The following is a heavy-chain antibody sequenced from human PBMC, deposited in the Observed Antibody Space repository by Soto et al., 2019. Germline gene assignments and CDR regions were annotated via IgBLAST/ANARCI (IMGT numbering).Heavy chain of an antibody. D-gene: IGHD5-12*01. CDR1: GFTFSDYY. V-gene: IGHV3-11*05. CDR2: ISSSSSYT. J-gene: IGHJ4*02. Sequence: QVQLVESGGGLVKPGGSLRLSCAASGFTFSDYYMSWIRQAPGKGLEWVPYISSSSSYTNYADSVKGRFTISRDNAKNSRYLQMNRLRAEDTAVYYCARDHHRYSGYDYVDYWGQGTLVTVSS. CDR3: ARDHHRYSGYDYVDY.